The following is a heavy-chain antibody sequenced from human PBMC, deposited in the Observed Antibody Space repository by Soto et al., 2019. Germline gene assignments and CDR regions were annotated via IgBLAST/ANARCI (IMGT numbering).Heavy chain of an antibody. CDR1: GFTFSSYS. Sequence: GGSLRLSCAASGFTFSSYSMNWVRQAPGKGLEWVSSISSSSSYIYYADSVKGRFTISRDNAKNSLYLQMNSLRAEDTAVYYCARDRGYYDSSFDYWGQGTLVTVSS. CDR3: ARDRGYYDSSFDY. CDR2: ISSSSSYI. D-gene: IGHD3-22*01. V-gene: IGHV3-21*01. J-gene: IGHJ4*02.